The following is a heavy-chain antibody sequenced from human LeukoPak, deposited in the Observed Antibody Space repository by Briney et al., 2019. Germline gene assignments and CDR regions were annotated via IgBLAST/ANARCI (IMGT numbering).Heavy chain of an antibody. J-gene: IGHJ6*02. CDR1: GFTFDDYA. V-gene: IGHV3-9*01. D-gene: IGHD2-2*01. CDR2: ISWNSGSI. CDR3: AKDRVVVVPAAIPGGMDV. Sequence: PGGSLRLSCAASGFTFDDYAMHWVRQAPGKGLEWVSGISWNSGSIGYADSVKGRFTISRDNAKNSLYLQMNSLRAEDTALYYCAKDRVVVVPAAIPGGMDVWGQGTTVTVSS.